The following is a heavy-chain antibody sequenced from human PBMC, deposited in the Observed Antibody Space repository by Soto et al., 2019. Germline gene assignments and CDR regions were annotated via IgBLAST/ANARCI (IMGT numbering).Heavy chain of an antibody. CDR1: GYTFTSYY. D-gene: IGHD3-9*01. CDR2: INPSGGTT. V-gene: IGHV1-46*03. CDR3: ALLRYNIPYYFDY. Sequence: ASVKVSCKAFGYTFTSYYMHWVRQAPGQGLGWMGIINPSGGTTSYAQKFQGRVTMTRDTSTSTVYMELSSLRYEDTAMYYCALLRYNIPYYFDYWGQGTLVTVSS. J-gene: IGHJ4*02.